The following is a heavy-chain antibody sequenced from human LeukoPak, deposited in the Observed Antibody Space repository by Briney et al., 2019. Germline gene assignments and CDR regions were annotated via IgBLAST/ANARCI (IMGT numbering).Heavy chain of an antibody. CDR1: GGSINSYY. J-gene: IGHJ6*03. Sequence: PSETLSLTCTVSGGSINSYYWSWIRQPPGKGLEWIGYIYYSGSTNYNPSLKSRVTISVDTSKNQFSLKLSSVTAADTAVYYCASVRSETDYYYYYMDVWGKGTTVTVSS. CDR3: ASVRSETDYYYYYMDV. V-gene: IGHV4-59*12. D-gene: IGHD3-10*01. CDR2: IYYSGST.